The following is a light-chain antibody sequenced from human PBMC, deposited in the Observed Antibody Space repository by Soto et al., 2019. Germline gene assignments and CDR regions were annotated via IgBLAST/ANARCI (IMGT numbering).Light chain of an antibody. Sequence: DIQMTQSPSSLSASVGDRVSITCRASQTISKSLNLYQQRPGQAPKVLIFAASNLQSGVPARFSGSGSGTDFTLTISSLQPEDVATYYCQQTYSVSRITFGPGTKVDLK. CDR1: QTISKS. J-gene: IGKJ3*01. V-gene: IGKV1-39*01. CDR2: AAS. CDR3: QQTYSVSRIT.